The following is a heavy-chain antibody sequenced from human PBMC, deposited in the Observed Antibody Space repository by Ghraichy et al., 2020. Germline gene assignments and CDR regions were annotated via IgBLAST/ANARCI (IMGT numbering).Heavy chain of an antibody. Sequence: LSLTCAASGFTFSSYSMNWVRQAPGKGLEWVSSISSSSSYIYYTDSGKGRFTISRDNAKNSLYLQMNSLRAEDTAVYYCARGNNWFDPWGQGTLVTVSS. V-gene: IGHV3-21*01. CDR2: ISSSSSYI. CDR3: ARGNNWFDP. CDR1: GFTFSSYS. J-gene: IGHJ5*02.